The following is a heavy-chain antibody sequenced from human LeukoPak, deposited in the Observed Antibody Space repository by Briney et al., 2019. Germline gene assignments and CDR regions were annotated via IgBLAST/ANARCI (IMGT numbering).Heavy chain of an antibody. CDR1: GGSISSYY. CDR3: ARESTIFGVVINAFDI. V-gene: IGHV4-59*01. Sequence: ETSETLSLTCTVSGGSISSYYWSWIRQPPGKGLEWIGYIYYSGSTNYNPSLKSRVTISVDTSKNQFSLKLSSVTAADTAVYYCARESTIFGVVINAFDIWGQGTMVTVSS. J-gene: IGHJ3*02. CDR2: IYYSGST. D-gene: IGHD3-3*01.